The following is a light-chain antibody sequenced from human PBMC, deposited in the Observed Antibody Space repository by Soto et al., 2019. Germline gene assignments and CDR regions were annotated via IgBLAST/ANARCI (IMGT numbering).Light chain of an antibody. CDR2: DVS. V-gene: IGLV2-14*01. CDR1: SSDVGGYNY. CDR3: SSYTSSSTLVV. J-gene: IGLJ2*01. Sequence: QSALTQPASVSGSPGQSITISCTGTSSDVGGYNYVSWYQQHPGKAPKLMIYDVSNRPSWVSNRCSGSKSGNTASLTISGLQAEDEADYYCSSYTSSSTLVVFGGGTKLTLL.